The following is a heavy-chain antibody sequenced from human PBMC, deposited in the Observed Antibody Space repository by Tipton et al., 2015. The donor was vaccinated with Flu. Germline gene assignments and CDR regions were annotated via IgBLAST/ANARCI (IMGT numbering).Heavy chain of an antibody. V-gene: IGHV4-61*01. Sequence: GLVKPSETLSLTCTVSGGSVSSGSYYWSWIRQPPGKGLEWIGYIYYSGSTNYNPSLKSRVTISVDTSKNQFSLKLSSVTAADTAVYYCARVVVVPAAVAGWFDPWGQGTLVTVSS. CDR3: ARVVVVPAAVAGWFDP. J-gene: IGHJ5*02. CDR2: IYYSGST. CDR1: GGSVSSGSYY. D-gene: IGHD2-2*01.